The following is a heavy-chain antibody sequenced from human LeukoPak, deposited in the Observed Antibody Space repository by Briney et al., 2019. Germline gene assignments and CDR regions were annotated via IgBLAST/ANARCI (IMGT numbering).Heavy chain of an antibody. CDR3: ARDYDGSGYFGY. CDR2: ISSSSNYI. Sequence: GGSLRFSCAASGFTFSIYTMNWVRQAPGKGLEWVSSISSSSNYIYYADSVKGRFTISRDNAKNSLYLQMNSLRAEDTAVYYCARDYDGSGYFGYWGQGTLVTVSS. V-gene: IGHV3-21*01. CDR1: GFTFSIYT. D-gene: IGHD3-22*01. J-gene: IGHJ4*02.